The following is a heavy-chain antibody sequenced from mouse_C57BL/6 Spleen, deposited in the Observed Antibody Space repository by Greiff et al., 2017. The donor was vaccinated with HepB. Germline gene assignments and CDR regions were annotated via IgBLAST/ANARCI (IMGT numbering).Heavy chain of an antibody. D-gene: IGHD1-1*01. J-gene: IGHJ1*03. CDR1: GYTFTSYW. Sequence: QVQLQQPGAELVKPGASVKLSCKASGYTFTSYWMHWVKQRPGRGLEWIGRIDPNSGGTKYNEKFKSKATLTVDKPSGTAYMQLSSLTSEDSAVYYCAREPMDYYGSSPYFDVWGTGTTVTVSS. CDR2: IDPNSGGT. V-gene: IGHV1-72*01. CDR3: AREPMDYYGSSPYFDV.